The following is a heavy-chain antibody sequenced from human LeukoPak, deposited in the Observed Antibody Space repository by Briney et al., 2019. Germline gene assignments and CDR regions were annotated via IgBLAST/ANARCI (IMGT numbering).Heavy chain of an antibody. J-gene: IGHJ3*02. V-gene: IGHV3-7*01. CDR1: GFTFSSYW. D-gene: IGHD2-15*01. CDR2: IKQDGTEK. Sequence: QPGGSLRLSCAASGFTFSSYWMSWVRQAPGKGLEWVANIKQDGTEKYYVDSVKGRLTISRDNAKNSLYLQMNSLRAEDTAVYYCARDHCSGGSCYSLADAFDIWGQGTLVTVSS. CDR3: ARDHCSGGSCYSLADAFDI.